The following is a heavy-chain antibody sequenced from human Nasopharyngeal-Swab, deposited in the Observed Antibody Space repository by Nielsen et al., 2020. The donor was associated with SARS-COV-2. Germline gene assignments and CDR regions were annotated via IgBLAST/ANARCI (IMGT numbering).Heavy chain of an antibody. CDR2: ISNTGGYE. Sequence: GESLKISFSASRFTFSGNGMHWVRPAPDKGLEWVAVISNTGGYECYADSVKGRFTISRDNSKDTLYLQMNSLTTEDTAMYYCVREIHVDGDFWGRGTLVTVSS. CDR1: RFTFSGNG. J-gene: IGHJ4*02. V-gene: IGHV3-30*03. D-gene: IGHD3-16*01. CDR3: VREIHVDGDF.